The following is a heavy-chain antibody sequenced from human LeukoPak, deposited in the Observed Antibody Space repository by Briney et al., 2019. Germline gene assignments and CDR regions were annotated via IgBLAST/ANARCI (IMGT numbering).Heavy chain of an antibody. CDR1: LGTLSRYA. CDR3: ARDGPPGWYGDYVPHYYYGMDV. V-gene: IGHV1-69*13. Sequence: SENVSCKASLGTLSRYAISWVRQAPREGLEWMGVIIPIFVTANYAQKFQGRDTITADQSTSTGYMELSSLRSEDTAVYYCARDGPPGWYGDYVPHYYYGMDVWGKGTTVTVSS. J-gene: IGHJ6*04. CDR2: IIPIFVTA. D-gene: IGHD4-17*01.